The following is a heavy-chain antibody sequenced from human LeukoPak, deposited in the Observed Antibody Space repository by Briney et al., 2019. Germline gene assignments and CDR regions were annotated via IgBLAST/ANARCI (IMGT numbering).Heavy chain of an antibody. CDR3: ANDRDPYYDFWSGYYAGGNWFDN. Sequence: PSETLSLTWTVSGGSISTYCWSWIRQPPGKVLEWIGYIFYSVSNNYNPSLKSRVTISVETTKNQFSLKRSSLTLADTPVYYCANDRDPYYDFWSGYYAGGNWFDNWGQGTLVTVSS. CDR2: IFYSVSN. D-gene: IGHD3-3*01. V-gene: IGHV4-59*01. CDR1: GGSISTYC. J-gene: IGHJ5*02.